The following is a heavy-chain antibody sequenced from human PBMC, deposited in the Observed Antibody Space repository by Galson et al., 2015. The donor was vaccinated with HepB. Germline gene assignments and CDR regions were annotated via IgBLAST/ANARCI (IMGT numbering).Heavy chain of an antibody. J-gene: IGHJ3*02. D-gene: IGHD2-2*01. CDR2: INPSGGRT. CDR1: GYTFSTYY. CDR3: ATIRVGYCITASCKADDFDI. Sequence: SVKVSCKASGYTFSTYYIHWVRQAPGQGLEWMGIINPSGGRTTYAQKFQDRVTMTRDTSTSTVYMELSSLRSEDTAVYYCATIRVGYCITASCKADDFDIWGQGTMATVSS. V-gene: IGHV1-46*01.